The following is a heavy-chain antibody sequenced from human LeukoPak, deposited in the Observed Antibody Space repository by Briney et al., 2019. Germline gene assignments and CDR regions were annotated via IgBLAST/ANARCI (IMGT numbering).Heavy chain of an antibody. CDR3: AGRASGSYLLF. V-gene: IGHV3-48*01. CDR1: GFTFTIFG. CDR2: IDARSGIT. Sequence: GGSLRLSCATSGFTFTIFGINWVRQAPGKGPEWVSYIDARSGITYYADSVQGRFTISRDNAKESVFLQMNGLRVDDTAVYYCAGRASGSYLLFWGQGILATVSA. J-gene: IGHJ4*02. D-gene: IGHD6-25*01.